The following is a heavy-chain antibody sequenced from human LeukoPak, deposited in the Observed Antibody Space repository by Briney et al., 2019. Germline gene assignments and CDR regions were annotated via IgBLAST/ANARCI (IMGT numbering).Heavy chain of an antibody. J-gene: IGHJ4*02. CDR2: IYYSGST. CDR1: GDSMSSYY. Sequence: PSETLSLTCTVSGDSMSSYYRSWIRQPPGKGLEWIGYIYYSGSTNYNPSLKSRVTISVDTSKNQFSLKLSSVTAADTAVYYCARVSSSSDFDYWGQGTLVTVSS. CDR3: ARVSSSSDFDY. V-gene: IGHV4-59*01. D-gene: IGHD6-6*01.